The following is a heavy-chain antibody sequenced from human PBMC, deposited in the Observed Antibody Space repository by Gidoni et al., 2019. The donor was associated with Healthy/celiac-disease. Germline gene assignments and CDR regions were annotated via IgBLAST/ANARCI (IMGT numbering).Heavy chain of an antibody. CDR3: AREVNPLGPPDGYNWVGYFDL. Sequence: QVQLVQSGAEVKKPGSSVKVSCKASGGTFSSYAISWVRQAPGQGLEWMGGIIPIFGTANYAQKFQGRVTITADESTSTAYMELSSLRSEDTAVYYCAREVNPLGPPDGYNWVGYFDLWGRGTLVTVSS. V-gene: IGHV1-69*01. D-gene: IGHD5-12*01. CDR2: IIPIFGTA. CDR1: GGTFSSYA. J-gene: IGHJ2*01.